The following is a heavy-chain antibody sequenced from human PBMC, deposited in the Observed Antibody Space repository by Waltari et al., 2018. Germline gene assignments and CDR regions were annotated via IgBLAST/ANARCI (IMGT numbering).Heavy chain of an antibody. CDR2: SSPIFGTA. J-gene: IGHJ3*02. CDR1: GGTFSSYA. V-gene: IGHV1-69*08. CDR3: ARGYDSSGYYPGEAFDI. Sequence: QVQLVQSGAEVKKPGSSVKVSCKASGGTFSSYAISWVRQAPGQGLEWMGRSSPIFGTANYARKFQGRVTITADKPTSTAYMELGSLRSEDTAVYYCARGYDSSGYYPGEAFDIWGQGTMVTVSS. D-gene: IGHD3-22*01.